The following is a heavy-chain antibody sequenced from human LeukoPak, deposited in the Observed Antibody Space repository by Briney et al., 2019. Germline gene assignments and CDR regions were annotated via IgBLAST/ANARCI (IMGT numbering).Heavy chain of an antibody. V-gene: IGHV4-4*02. CDR3: ARDGWLQLATHWYYYGMDV. D-gene: IGHD5-24*01. CDR2: IYHSGST. Sequence: PSETLSLTCAVSGGSISSSNWWSWVRQPPGKGLEWIGEIYHSGSTNYNPSLKSRVTISVDKSKNQFSLKLSSVTAADTAVYYCARDGWLQLATHWYYYGMDVWGQGTTVTVSS. CDR1: GGSISSSNW. J-gene: IGHJ6*01.